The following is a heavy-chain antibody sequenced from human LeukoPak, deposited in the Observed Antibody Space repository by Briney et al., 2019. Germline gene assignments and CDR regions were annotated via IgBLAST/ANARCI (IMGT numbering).Heavy chain of an antibody. CDR3: ARGGRGSAAVVAPRSFDI. D-gene: IGHD3-22*01. J-gene: IGHJ3*02. CDR2: TYTGGNS. Sequence: GSLRLSCEASGFTVSSTHMVWVRQAPGKGLEWVSVTYTGGNSYYAGSVQGRFIISRDISKNTLYLQMNNLRAEDSALYYCARGGRGSAAVVAPRSFDIWGQGTMVTVSP. CDR1: GFTVSSTH. V-gene: IGHV3-53*01.